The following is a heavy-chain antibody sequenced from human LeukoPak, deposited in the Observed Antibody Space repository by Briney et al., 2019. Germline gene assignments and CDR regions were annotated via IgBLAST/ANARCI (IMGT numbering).Heavy chain of an antibody. V-gene: IGHV1-69*05. CDR2: IIPIFGTA. J-gene: IGHJ4*02. CDR3: ARRRPVDY. Sequence: SVKVSCKASGGTFSSYAVSWVRQAPGQGLEWMGGIIPIFGTANYAQKFQGRVTITTDESTSTAYMELNSLRSDDTAVYYCARRRPVDYWGQGTLVTVSS. CDR1: GGTFSSYA.